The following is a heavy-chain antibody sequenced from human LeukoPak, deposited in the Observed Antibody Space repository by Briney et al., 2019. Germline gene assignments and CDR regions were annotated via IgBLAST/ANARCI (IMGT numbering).Heavy chain of an antibody. D-gene: IGHD3-10*01. J-gene: IGHJ5*02. V-gene: IGHV3-21*01. CDR2: LSSSGSHV. CDR1: GFTFTTYS. Sequence: GGSLRLSCAASGFTFTTYSMNWVRQAPGKGLEWVSFLSSSGSHVYYADSVKGRFTISRDNAKNSLYLQMNGLRAEDTAVYYCASSGGTELLWFGELLANWFDPWGQGTLVTVSS. CDR3: ASSGGTELLWFGELLANWFDP.